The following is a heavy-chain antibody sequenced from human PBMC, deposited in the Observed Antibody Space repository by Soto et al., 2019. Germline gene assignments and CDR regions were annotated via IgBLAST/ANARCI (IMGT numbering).Heavy chain of an antibody. D-gene: IGHD5-18*01. V-gene: IGHV3-23*01. J-gene: IGHJ4*02. CDR2: ISGSDGGT. CDR1: GFTFSSYG. Sequence: EVQLLEFGGGLVQPGGSLRLSCAASGFTFSSYGMTWVRQAPGKGLEWVSTISGSDGGTYFADSVKGRFTISRDNSRNTLYLQMNSLGAEDTAVYYCAIVNTALDYWGQGTLVTVSS. CDR3: AIVNTALDY.